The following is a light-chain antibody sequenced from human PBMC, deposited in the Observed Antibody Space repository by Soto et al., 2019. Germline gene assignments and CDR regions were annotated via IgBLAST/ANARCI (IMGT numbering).Light chain of an antibody. V-gene: IGKV3-11*01. Sequence: EIVLTQSPATLSLSPGERATLSCRTSQTIRGLLNWYQQRPGQAPRLLIYDTSNRATDIPARFSGSGSGTNFILTISSLEPEDFGVYFCQQRYNWPITFGQGTSLEIK. CDR1: QTIRGL. CDR3: QQRYNWPIT. CDR2: DTS. J-gene: IGKJ5*01.